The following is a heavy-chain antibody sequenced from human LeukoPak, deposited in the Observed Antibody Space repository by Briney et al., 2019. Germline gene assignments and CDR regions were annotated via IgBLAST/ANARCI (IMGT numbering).Heavy chain of an antibody. CDR2: ISAYNGNT. Sequence: GASVKVSCKASGYTFTTYGINWVRQAPGQGLEWMGWISAYNGNTNYAQKFQDRVTMTTDTSTSTAYMELRSLRSDDTAVYYCARDLIAVRPGWFDPWGRGTLVTVSS. CDR1: GYTFTTYG. J-gene: IGHJ5*02. CDR3: ARDLIAVRPGWFDP. V-gene: IGHV1-18*01. D-gene: IGHD6-6*01.